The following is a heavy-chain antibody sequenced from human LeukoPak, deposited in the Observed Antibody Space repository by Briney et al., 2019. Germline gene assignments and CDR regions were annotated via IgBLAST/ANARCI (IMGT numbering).Heavy chain of an antibody. V-gene: IGHV3-7*01. D-gene: IGHD3-10*01. J-gene: IGHJ4*02. Sequence: GGSLRLSCAASGFTFSGYWMSWVRQAPGKGLEWVANIKQDGSEKYYVDSVKGRFTISRDNAKNSLYMQMNSLRAEDTAVYYCARDLDYYGSGSYGDWGQGNLATVSS. CDR1: GFTFSGYW. CDR3: ARDLDYYGSGSYGD. CDR2: IKQDGSEK.